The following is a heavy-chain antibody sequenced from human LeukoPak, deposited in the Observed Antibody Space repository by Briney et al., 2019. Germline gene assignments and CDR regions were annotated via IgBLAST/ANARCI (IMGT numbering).Heavy chain of an antibody. CDR2: ISANGANT. Sequence: GGSLRLSCAASGFTFSAYAMIWVRQSPGKGLGWVSGISANGANTYYADSVKGRFTISRDNSKNTLYLHMSSLRAEDAAVYHCAKDPNGDYVGAFDSWGQGTTVIVSS. CDR1: GFTFSAYA. V-gene: IGHV3-23*01. D-gene: IGHD4-17*01. J-gene: IGHJ3*02. CDR3: AKDPNGDYVGAFDS.